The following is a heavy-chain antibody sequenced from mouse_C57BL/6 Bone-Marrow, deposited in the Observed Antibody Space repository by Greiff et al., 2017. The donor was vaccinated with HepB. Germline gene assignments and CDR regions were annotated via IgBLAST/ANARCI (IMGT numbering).Heavy chain of an antibody. CDR2: IDPENGDT. V-gene: IGHV14-4*01. Sequence: VQLQQSGAELVRPGASVKLSCTASGFTITDDYMHWVKQRPEQGLEWIGWIDPENGDTEYASKFKGKATITADTSSNTAYLQLSSLTSEDTAVYYCTTGVYYDYDVWFAYWGQGTLVTVSA. J-gene: IGHJ3*01. D-gene: IGHD2-4*01. CDR3: TTGVYYDYDVWFAY. CDR1: GFTITDDY.